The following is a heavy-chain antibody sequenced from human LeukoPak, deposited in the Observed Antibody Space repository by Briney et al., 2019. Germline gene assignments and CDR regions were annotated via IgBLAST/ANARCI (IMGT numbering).Heavy chain of an antibody. V-gene: IGHV6-1*01. CDR2: TYYRSKWYN. CDR1: GDSVSSNSAA. Sequence: SQTLSLTCAISGDSVSSNSAAWNWIRHSPSRGIEWLGRTYYRSKWYNDYAVSVKSRITINPDTSKNQFSLQLNSVTPEDTAVYYCARTGQQLVLGAWGLADYWGQGTLVTVSS. CDR3: ARTGQQLVLGAWGLADY. D-gene: IGHD6-13*01. J-gene: IGHJ4*02.